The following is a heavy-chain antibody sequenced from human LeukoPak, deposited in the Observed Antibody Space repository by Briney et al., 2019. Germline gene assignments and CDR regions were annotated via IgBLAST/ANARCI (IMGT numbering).Heavy chain of an antibody. V-gene: IGHV1-69*05. D-gene: IGHD3-3*01. J-gene: IGHJ4*02. CDR3: ATHHSYYDFWSGYSAPFDY. CDR1: GGTFSSYA. CDR2: IIPIFGTA. Sequence: SVKVSCKASGGTFSSYAISWVRQAPGQGLEWMGGIIPIFGTANYAQKFQGRVTITTDESTSTAYTELSSLRSEDTAVYYCATHHSYYDFWSGYSAPFDYWGQGTLVTVSS.